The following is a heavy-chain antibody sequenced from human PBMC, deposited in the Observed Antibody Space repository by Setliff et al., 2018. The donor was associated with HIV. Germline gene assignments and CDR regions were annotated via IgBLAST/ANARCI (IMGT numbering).Heavy chain of an antibody. V-gene: IGHV4-34*01. CDR1: GGSFSNYY. D-gene: IGHD6-6*01. J-gene: IGHJ4*02. CDR2: INHRGST. Sequence: SETLSLTCAVYGGSFSNYYWSWIRQSPGKGLEWIGEINHRGSTNYSPSLKIRALISADTSKNQFSLRLTSVTAAYTAISYCGRAQIAARRPFDYWGQGTLVTVSS. CDR3: GRAQIAARRPFDY.